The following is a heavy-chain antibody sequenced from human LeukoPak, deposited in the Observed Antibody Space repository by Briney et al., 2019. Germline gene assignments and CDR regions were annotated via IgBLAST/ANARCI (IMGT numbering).Heavy chain of an antibody. V-gene: IGHV3-74*01. D-gene: IGHD2-2*01. CDR3: ARAVIPAATRFDP. CDR2: INSDGSST. Sequence: GGSLRLSCAASGFTFSSYWMHWVRQAPGKGLVWVSRINSDGSSTSYADSVKGRFTISRDNAKNTLNLQMNSLRAEDTAVYYCARAVIPAATRFDPWGQGTLVTVSS. J-gene: IGHJ5*02. CDR1: GFTFSSYW.